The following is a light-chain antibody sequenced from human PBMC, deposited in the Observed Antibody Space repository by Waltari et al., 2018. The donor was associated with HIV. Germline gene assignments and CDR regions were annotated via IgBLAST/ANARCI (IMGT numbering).Light chain of an antibody. CDR2: EVT. Sequence: QSALAQPASVSGSPVQTIAISCTGVASDIYTDVSWYQHRPGKAPTVIIYEVTNRPSGVSHRFSGSRSGNTASLTISGLQSEDEADYFCTSYLSSATPEFGGGARLTVL. CDR1: ASDIYTD. CDR3: TSYLSSATPE. V-gene: IGLV2-14*01. J-gene: IGLJ3*02.